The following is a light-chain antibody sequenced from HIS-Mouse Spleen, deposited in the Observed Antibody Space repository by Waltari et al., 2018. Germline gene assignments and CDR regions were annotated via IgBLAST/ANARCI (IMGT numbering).Light chain of an antibody. CDR1: NIGSKS. CDR2: DDS. J-gene: IGLJ2*01. Sequence: SYVLTQPPSVSVAPGKTARITWGGNNIGSKSGPWYQQKPGQAPVLVVYDDSDRPSGIPERFSGSNSGNTATLTISRVEAGDEADYYCQVWDSSSDHVVFGGGTKLTVL. CDR3: QVWDSSSDHVV. V-gene: IGLV3-21*03.